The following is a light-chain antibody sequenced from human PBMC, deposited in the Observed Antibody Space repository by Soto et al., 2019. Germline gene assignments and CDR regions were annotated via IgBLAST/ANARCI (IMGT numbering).Light chain of an antibody. V-gene: IGLV2-11*01. J-gene: IGLJ3*02. CDR3: CSSVGSYTSV. CDR2: DVS. CDR1: SSDVGGYNY. Sequence: QSALTQPRSVSGSPGQSVTISCTGTSSDVGGYNYVSWYQQHPGKAPKLMIYDVSKRPSGVPDRFSGSKSGNTASLTISGLQAEGEADYYCCSSVGSYTSVFGGGTEVTVL.